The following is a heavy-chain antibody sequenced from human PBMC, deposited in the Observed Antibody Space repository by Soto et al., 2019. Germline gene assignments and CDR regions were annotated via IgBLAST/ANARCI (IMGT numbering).Heavy chain of an antibody. Sequence: GGSLRLSCAAAGFTFSTYAMSWVRQAPGKGLEWVSSISASGRSTYSADSVKGRFTISRDNSKNTLYLQMNNLRVEKAAVYYCAKDLGNCSTTSCYLDYWGQGTLVTVSS. D-gene: IGHD2-2*01. CDR3: AKDLGNCSTTSCYLDY. CDR1: GFTFSTYA. CDR2: ISASGRST. J-gene: IGHJ4*02. V-gene: IGHV3-23*01.